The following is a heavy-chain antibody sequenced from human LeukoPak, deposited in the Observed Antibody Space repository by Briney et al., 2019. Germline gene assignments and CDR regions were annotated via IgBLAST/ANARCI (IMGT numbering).Heavy chain of an antibody. V-gene: IGHV4-59*01. D-gene: IGHD5-18*01. J-gene: IGHJ4*02. Sequence: SETLSLTCTVSGGSISSYYWSWIRQPPGKGLEWIGYIYYSGSNNYNPSLKSRVTISVDTSKNQCSLKLSSVTAADTAVYYCARGKEQLWLSPDYWGQGTLVTVSS. CDR3: ARGKEQLWLSPDY. CDR2: IYYSGSN. CDR1: GGSISSYY.